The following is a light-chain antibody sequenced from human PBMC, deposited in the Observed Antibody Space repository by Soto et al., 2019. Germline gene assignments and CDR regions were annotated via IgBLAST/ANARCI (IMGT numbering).Light chain of an antibody. J-gene: IGKJ1*01. CDR3: QQYNTYPWT. V-gene: IGKV1-5*03. Sequence: DIPMTQCPFTVSASLGARVTIICGASQIISTWLAWYQQRPGQAPQLLIYRASVLDSGVPSRFSGSGSGTQFTLTISSLQPDDFAIYYCQQYNTYPWTFGQGTIVDIK. CDR1: QIISTW. CDR2: RAS.